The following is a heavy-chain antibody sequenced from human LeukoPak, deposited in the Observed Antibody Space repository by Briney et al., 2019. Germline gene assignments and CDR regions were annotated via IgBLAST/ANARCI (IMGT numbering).Heavy chain of an antibody. V-gene: IGHV4-59*01. Sequence: SETLSLTCTVSGGSISSYYWSWIRQPPGKGLEWIGYIYYNGSTNYNPSLKSRVTISVDTSKNQFSLKLSSVTAADTAVYYCASSGSYLHDAFDIWGQGTMVTVSS. CDR1: GGSISSYY. D-gene: IGHD1-26*01. CDR3: ASSGSYLHDAFDI. CDR2: IYYNGST. J-gene: IGHJ3*02.